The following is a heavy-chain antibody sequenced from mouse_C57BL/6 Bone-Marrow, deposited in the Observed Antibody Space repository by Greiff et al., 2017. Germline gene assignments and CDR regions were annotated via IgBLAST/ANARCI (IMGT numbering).Heavy chain of an antibody. CDR1: GYTFTSYW. V-gene: IGHV1-64*01. CDR2: IHPNSGST. Sequence: QVQLQQPGAELVKPGASVKLSCKASGYTFTSYWMHWVKQRPGQGLEWIGMIHPNSGSTNYNEKFKSKATLTVDKSSSTAYMQLSSLTSEDSAVYYCAREDYYDYAKLAYYWGQGTTLTVSS. J-gene: IGHJ2*01. D-gene: IGHD2-4*01. CDR3: AREDYYDYAKLAYY.